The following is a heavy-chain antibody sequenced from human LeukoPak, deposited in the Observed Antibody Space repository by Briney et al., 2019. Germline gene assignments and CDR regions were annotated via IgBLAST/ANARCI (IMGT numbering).Heavy chain of an antibody. D-gene: IGHD4-17*01. CDR2: INSDGSST. CDR1: GFTFSSYW. V-gene: IGHV3-74*01. J-gene: IGHJ4*02. CDR3: ARGGGYGDYTNDY. Sequence: GSLRLSCAASGFTFSSYWMHWVRQAPGKGLVWVSRINSDGSSTSYADSVKGRFTISRDNAKNTLYLQMNSLRAEDTAVYYCARGGGYGDYTNDYWGQGTLVTVSS.